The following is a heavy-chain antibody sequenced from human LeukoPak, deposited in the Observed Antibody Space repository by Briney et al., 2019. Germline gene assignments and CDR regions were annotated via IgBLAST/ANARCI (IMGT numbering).Heavy chain of an antibody. CDR3: ARVNYYDSSGCSADAFDI. V-gene: IGHV4-59*01. Sequence: SETLSLTCTVSGGSISSYYWGWVRQPPGKGLEWLGYIYYSGSTNYNPSLKSRVTISVDTSKNQFSLKLSSVTAADTAVYYCARVNYYDSSGCSADAFDIRGQGTMVTVSS. D-gene: IGHD3-22*01. CDR2: IYYSGST. CDR1: GGSISSYY. J-gene: IGHJ3*02.